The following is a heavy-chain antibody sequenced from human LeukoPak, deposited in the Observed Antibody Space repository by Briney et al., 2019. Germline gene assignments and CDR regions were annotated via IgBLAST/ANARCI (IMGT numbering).Heavy chain of an antibody. CDR2: INNDGSIT. CDR1: GFTFSDYA. Sequence: GGSLRLSCAASGFTFSDYAMHWVRQAPGKGLVWVSNINNDGSITTYADSVKGRFTISRDNVKNTLFLQMNSLGAEDTALYYCARGWNTTPRSGFDIWGLGTMVTVSS. CDR3: ARGWNTTPRSGFDI. V-gene: IGHV3-74*01. D-gene: IGHD1/OR15-1a*01. J-gene: IGHJ3*02.